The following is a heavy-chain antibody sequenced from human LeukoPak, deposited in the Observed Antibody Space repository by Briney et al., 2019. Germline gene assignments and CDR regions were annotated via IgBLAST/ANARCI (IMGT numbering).Heavy chain of an antibody. CDR1: GFTFSSYA. CDR3: ARVTSTSCYDY. J-gene: IGHJ4*02. D-gene: IGHD2-2*01. Sequence: GSLRLSCAASGFTFSSYAMHWVRQAPGKGLEYVSAISSNGGSTYYANSVKGRFTISRDNSKNTLYLQMGSLRAEDMAVYYCARVTSTSCYDYWGQGTLVTVSS. CDR2: ISSNGGST. V-gene: IGHV3-64*01.